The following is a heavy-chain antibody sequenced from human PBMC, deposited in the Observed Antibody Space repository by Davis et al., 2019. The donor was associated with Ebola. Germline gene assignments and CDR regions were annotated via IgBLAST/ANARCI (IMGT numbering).Heavy chain of an antibody. J-gene: IGHJ3*02. CDR3: AKEPSSGYAFDI. D-gene: IGHD3-22*01. CDR1: GFTFSAYH. V-gene: IGHV3-23*01. CDR2: IRDSEVT. Sequence: GESLKISCAASGFTFSAYHMNWVRQAPGKGLGWVANIRDSEVTYYADSVKGRFTISRDNSKSTLYLQMDSLRAEDTALYYCAKEPSSGYAFDIWGQGTMVTVSS.